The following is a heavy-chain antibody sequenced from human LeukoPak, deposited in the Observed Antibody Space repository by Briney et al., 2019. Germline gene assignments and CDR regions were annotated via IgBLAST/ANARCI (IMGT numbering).Heavy chain of an antibody. CDR3: AKVNIAARRWGGFDY. Sequence: PGGSLRLSCAASGFTFDDYAMHWVRQAPGKGLEWVSLISWDGGSTYYADSVKGRFTISRDNSKNSLYLQMNSLRVEDTALYYCAKVNIAARRWGGFDYWGQGTLVTVSS. CDR2: ISWDGGST. D-gene: IGHD6-6*01. V-gene: IGHV3-43D*03. CDR1: GFTFDDYA. J-gene: IGHJ4*02.